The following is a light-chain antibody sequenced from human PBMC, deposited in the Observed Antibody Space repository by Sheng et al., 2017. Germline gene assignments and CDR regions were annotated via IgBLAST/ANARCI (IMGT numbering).Light chain of an antibody. V-gene: IGKV3D-20*02. J-gene: IGKJ1*01. CDR1: QSVSNAY. Sequence: EIVLTQSPDTLSLSPGDRATLSCRASQSVSNAYLAWYQQKLGQTPRLLIYGASSRATGIPDRFSGSGSGADFSLTISSLEPEDFAVYYCQQRSDWPPWTFGQGTKIEIK. CDR3: QQRSDWPPWT. CDR2: GAS.